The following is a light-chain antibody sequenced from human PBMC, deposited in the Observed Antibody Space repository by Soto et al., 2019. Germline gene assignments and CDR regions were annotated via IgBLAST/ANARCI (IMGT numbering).Light chain of an antibody. J-gene: IGLJ3*02. CDR1: GSDVGGYRL. V-gene: IGLV2-23*02. Sequence: QSALTQPASVSGSPGQSITLSCTGTGSDVGGYRLVSWYQQHPDKAPKLIIYEVFKRPSGVSNRFSGSKSDNTASLTISGLQAEDEADYFCCSFAGNTNSVFGGGTKVTVL. CDR3: CSFAGNTNSV. CDR2: EVF.